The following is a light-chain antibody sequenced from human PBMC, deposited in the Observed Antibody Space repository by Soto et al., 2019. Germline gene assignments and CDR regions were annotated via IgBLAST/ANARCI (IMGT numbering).Light chain of an antibody. Sequence: DIVMTQSPDSLAVSLGERATINCKSSQSVLYSSNDNNYLAWYQQKPGQPPKLLFYWASTRESGVPDRFSGSGSGTDFTLTISSLQAEDVAVYYCQQYYSTPFTFGPGTTVDIK. V-gene: IGKV4-1*01. J-gene: IGKJ3*01. CDR1: QSVLYSSNDNNY. CDR3: QQYYSTPFT. CDR2: WAS.